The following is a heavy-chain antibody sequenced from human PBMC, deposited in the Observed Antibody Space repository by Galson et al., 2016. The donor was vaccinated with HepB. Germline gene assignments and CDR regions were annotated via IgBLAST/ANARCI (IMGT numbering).Heavy chain of an antibody. Sequence: SLRLSCAASGFSFSRYGMHWVRQAPGKGLEWVAVISYDGNNENYADSVKGRFTISRDNSKNTLSLQMNSLRAEDTAVYYCAKNDILAGYSAFDYWGQGTLVTVSS. CDR3: AKNDILAGYSAFDY. CDR1: GFSFSRYG. V-gene: IGHV3-30*18. D-gene: IGHD3-9*01. J-gene: IGHJ4*02. CDR2: ISYDGNNE.